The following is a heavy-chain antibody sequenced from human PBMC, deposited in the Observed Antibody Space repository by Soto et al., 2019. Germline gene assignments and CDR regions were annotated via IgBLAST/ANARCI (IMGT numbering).Heavy chain of an antibody. CDR1: SGSISSYY. CDR3: ARGSGSVDY. CDR2: IYYSGST. D-gene: IGHD6-19*01. V-gene: IGHV4-59*01. J-gene: IGHJ4*02. Sequence: QVQLQESGPGLVKPSETLSLTCTVSSGSISSYYWSWIRQPPGKGLEWIGYIYYSGSTNYNPSLKSRVTISVDTSKNQFSLKLSSVTAADTAVYYCARGSGSVDYWGQGTLVTVSS.